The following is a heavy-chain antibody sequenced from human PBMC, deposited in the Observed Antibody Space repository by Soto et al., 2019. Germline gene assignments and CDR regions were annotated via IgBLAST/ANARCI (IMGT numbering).Heavy chain of an antibody. V-gene: IGHV1-2*02. Sequence: GASGKVSCTASGYTFTGYYMHWVRQAHGQGLEWMGWINPNSGGTNYAQKFQGRVTMTRDTSISTAYMELSRLRSDDTAVYYCARVHDYGDMLGPWGQGTLVTAPQ. J-gene: IGHJ5*02. CDR1: GYTFTGYY. CDR3: ARVHDYGDMLGP. D-gene: IGHD4-17*01. CDR2: INPNSGGT.